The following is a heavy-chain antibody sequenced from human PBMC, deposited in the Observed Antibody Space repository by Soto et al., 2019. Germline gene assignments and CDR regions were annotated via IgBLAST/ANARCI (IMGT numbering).Heavy chain of an antibody. CDR2: IYYSGST. J-gene: IGHJ3*02. CDR3: ARDTPPDAFDI. V-gene: IGHV4-31*03. Sequence: SETLSLTCTVSGGSISSGGYYWSWIRQHPGKGLEWIGYIYYSGSTYYNPSLKSRVTISVDTSKNQFSLKLSSVTAADTAVYYCARDTPPDAFDIWGQGTMVTVSS. CDR1: GGSISSGGYY.